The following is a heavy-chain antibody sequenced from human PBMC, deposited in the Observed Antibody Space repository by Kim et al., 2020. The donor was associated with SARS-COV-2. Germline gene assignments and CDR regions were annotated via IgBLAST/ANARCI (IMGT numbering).Heavy chain of an antibody. CDR2: INHSGSS. Sequence: SETLSLTCAVYGGSFSGYYWSWIRQSPGKGLEWIGEINHSGSSNYNPSLKSRVTISVDTSKNQFSLKLSPVTAADTAVYYCARGEIVVVTAMVTYYYYYFIDVWGKGTTVTVSS. D-gene: IGHD2-21*02. V-gene: IGHV4-34*01. CDR1: GGSFSGYY. J-gene: IGHJ6*03. CDR3: ARGEIVVVTAMVTYYYYYFIDV.